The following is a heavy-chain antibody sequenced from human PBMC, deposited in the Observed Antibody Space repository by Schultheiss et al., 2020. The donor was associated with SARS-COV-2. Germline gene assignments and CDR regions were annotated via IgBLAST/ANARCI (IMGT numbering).Heavy chain of an antibody. CDR1: GFTFSNYW. D-gene: IGHD4-17*01. CDR2: IKQDGSEK. Sequence: GGSLRLSCAASGFTFSNYWMSWVRQGPGKGLEWVANIKQDGSEKNYVDSVKGRFTISRDNAKNTLYLQMSSLTAEDTAVYYCASMATVPPFWGQGTLVTVSS. J-gene: IGHJ4*02. CDR3: ASMATVPPF. V-gene: IGHV3-7*01.